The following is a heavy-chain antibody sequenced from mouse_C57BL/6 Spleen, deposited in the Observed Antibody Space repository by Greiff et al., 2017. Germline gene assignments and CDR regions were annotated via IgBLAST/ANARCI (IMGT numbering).Heavy chain of an antibody. D-gene: IGHD1-1*01. Sequence: QVHVKQPGAELVKPGASVKMSCKASGYTFTSYWITWVKQRPGQGLEWIGDIYPGSGSTNYNEKFNSKATLTVDTSSSTAYMQLSSLTSEDSAVYYWARWETVVARYYAMDYWGQGTSVTVSS. CDR3: ARWETVVARYYAMDY. CDR1: GYTFTSYW. CDR2: IYPGSGST. J-gene: IGHJ4*01. V-gene: IGHV1-55*01.